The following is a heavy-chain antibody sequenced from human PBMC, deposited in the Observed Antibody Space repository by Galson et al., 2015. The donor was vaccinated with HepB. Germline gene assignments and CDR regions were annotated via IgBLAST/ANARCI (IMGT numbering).Heavy chain of an antibody. CDR3: ARDAIWSYDSTGYPNQFHYHGMTV. V-gene: IGHV1-2*06. CDR2: INPRSGDT. D-gene: IGHD3-22*01. CDR1: GYTFILYY. Sequence: SVKVSCKAFGYTFILYYIHWVREVPGQGLEWMGRINPRSGDTNYAQKFQGRVTVTRDTSSSTAHMELSRLSFDDTAIYYCARDAIWSYDSTGYPNQFHYHGMTVWGQGTTVAVSS. J-gene: IGHJ6*02.